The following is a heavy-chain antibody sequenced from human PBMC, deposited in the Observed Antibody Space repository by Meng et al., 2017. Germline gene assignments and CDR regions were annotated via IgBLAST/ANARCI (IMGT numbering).Heavy chain of an antibody. J-gene: IGHJ4*02. CDR1: GYTFTYRY. CDR2: ITPSGGST. CDR3: ARAAEVATIDFADY. Sequence: QMLRVRCVAEGKKTGSSVKASCNASGYTFTYRYLYVVRQAPGQGLEWMGIITPSGGSTSYEQKFQGRVTMTRDTSTSTVYMELSRLRSEDTAVYYCARAAEVATIDFADYWGQGTLVTVAS. D-gene: IGHD5-24*01. V-gene: IGHV1-46*01.